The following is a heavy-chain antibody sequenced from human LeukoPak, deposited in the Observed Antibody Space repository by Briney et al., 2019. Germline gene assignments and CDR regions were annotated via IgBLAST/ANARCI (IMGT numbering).Heavy chain of an antibody. D-gene: IGHD6-19*01. CDR1: GFTFSSYW. J-gene: IGHJ4*02. Sequence: GSLRLSCAASGFTFSSYWMSWVRQAPGKGLEWVSVIYSGGSTYYADSVKGRFTISRDNSKNTLYLQMNSLRAEDTAVYYCARDSPSRGWPLDYWGQGTLVTVSS. CDR3: ARDSPSRGWPLDY. CDR2: IYSGGST. V-gene: IGHV3-66*02.